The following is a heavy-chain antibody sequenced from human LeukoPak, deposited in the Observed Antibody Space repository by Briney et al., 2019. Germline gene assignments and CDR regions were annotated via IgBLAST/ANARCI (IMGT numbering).Heavy chain of an antibody. CDR3: TTLYDYVWGSYRRAQYYFDY. J-gene: IGHJ4*02. CDR1: GFTFSNAW. V-gene: IGHV3-15*01. CDR2: IKSKTDGGTT. D-gene: IGHD3-16*02. Sequence: GGSLRLSCAASGFTFSNAWMTWVRQAPGKGLEWVGRIKSKTDGGTTDDAAPVKGRFTISRDDSKNTLYLQMNSLKTEDTAVYYCTTLYDYVWGSYRRAQYYFDYWGQGTLVTVSS.